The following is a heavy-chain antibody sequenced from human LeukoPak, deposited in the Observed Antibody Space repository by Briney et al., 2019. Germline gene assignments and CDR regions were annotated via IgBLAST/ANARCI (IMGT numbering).Heavy chain of an antibody. CDR3: ASSVVSTDY. J-gene: IGHJ4*02. D-gene: IGHD1-26*01. V-gene: IGHV4-34*01. CDR2: INHRGST. Sequence: PSETLSLTCAVYGESLSKYYWTWIRQSPGKGLEWIGEINHRGSTTQNPSLKSRVTLSVDTSKHHLPLKLTSLTAADAAVYYCASSVVSTDYWGQGTLVTVSS. CDR1: GESLSKYY.